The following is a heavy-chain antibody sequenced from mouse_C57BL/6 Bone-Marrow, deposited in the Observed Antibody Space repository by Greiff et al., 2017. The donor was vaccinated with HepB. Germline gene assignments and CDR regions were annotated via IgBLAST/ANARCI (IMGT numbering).Heavy chain of an antibody. CDR1: GYTFTSYW. CDR2: IHPNSGST. CDR3: ARGPDTTVDYYAMDY. J-gene: IGHJ4*01. Sequence: QVQLQQPGAELVKPGASVKLSCKASGYTFTSYWMHWVKQRPGQGLEWIGMIHPNSGSTNYNEKFKSKATLTVDKSSSTAYMQLSSLTSEDSAVYYCARGPDTTVDYYAMDYWGQGTSVTVAS. V-gene: IGHV1-64*01. D-gene: IGHD1-1*01.